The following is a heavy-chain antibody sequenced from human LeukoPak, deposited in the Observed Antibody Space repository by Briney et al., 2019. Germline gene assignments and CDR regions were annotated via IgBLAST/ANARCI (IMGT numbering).Heavy chain of an antibody. CDR2: MNPNSGNT. Sequence: GASVKVSCKASGYIFTSYDINWVRQATGQGLEWMGWMNPNSGNTGYAQKFQGRVTITRNISTSTAYMELSSLRSEDTAVYYCARAQLGAYRFDYWGQGTLLTVSS. D-gene: IGHD5-24*01. J-gene: IGHJ4*02. CDR1: GYIFTSYD. CDR3: ARAQLGAYRFDY. V-gene: IGHV1-8*02.